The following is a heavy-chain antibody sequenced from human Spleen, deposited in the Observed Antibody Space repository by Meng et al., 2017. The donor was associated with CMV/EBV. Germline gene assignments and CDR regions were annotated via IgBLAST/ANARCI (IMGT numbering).Heavy chain of an antibody. CDR3: GRLRDY. CDR1: GFTFSSYA. J-gene: IGHJ4*02. D-gene: IGHD3-10*01. V-gene: IGHV3-30*04. Sequence: GESLKISCAASGFTFSSYAMHWVRQAPGKGLEWVAVISYDGSNKYYADSVKGRFTISRDNAKNSLYLQMNGLRAEDTAVYYCGRLRDYWGQGTLVTVSS. CDR2: ISYDGSNK.